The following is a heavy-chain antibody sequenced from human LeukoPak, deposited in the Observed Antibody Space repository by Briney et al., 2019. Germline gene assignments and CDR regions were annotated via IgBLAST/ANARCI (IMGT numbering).Heavy chain of an antibody. CDR2: ISSSSSTI. Sequence: GGSLRLSGAASGFTFSSYSMNWVRQAPGKGLEWVSYISSSSSTIYFADSVKGRFTISRDTAKNSLYLQMNSLRAEDTAVYYCARGHYGDYVPFDYWGQGTLVTVSS. D-gene: IGHD4-17*01. CDR3: ARGHYGDYVPFDY. J-gene: IGHJ4*02. V-gene: IGHV3-48*01. CDR1: GFTFSSYS.